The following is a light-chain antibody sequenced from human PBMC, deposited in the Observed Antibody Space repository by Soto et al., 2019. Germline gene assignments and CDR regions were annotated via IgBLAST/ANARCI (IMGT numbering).Light chain of an antibody. Sequence: QSVLPQPASVSGSPGQSITISCTGTSSDVGAYDYVSWYQQHPDKAPKLMIYEVSNRPSGVSNRFSGSKSVNTATLAISGLQADDEADYYCSSYTSSSTRVFGTGTKSPS. J-gene: IGLJ1*01. CDR3: SSYTSSSTRV. V-gene: IGLV2-14*03. CDR1: SSDVGAYDY. CDR2: EVS.